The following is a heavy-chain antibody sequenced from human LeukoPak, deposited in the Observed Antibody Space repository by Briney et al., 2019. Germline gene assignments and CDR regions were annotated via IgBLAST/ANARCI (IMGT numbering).Heavy chain of an antibody. J-gene: IGHJ4*02. D-gene: IGHD2-15*01. CDR1: GFTFSSYS. V-gene: IGHV3-30*03. Sequence: GGSLRLSCAASGFTFSSYSMNWVRQAPGKGLEWVAVISYDGSNKYYADSVKGRFTISRDNSKNTLYLQMNSLRAEDTAVYYCARDGSSTPLNEYCSGGSCYHRNYFDYWGQGTLVTVSS. CDR3: ARDGSSTPLNEYCSGGSCYHRNYFDY. CDR2: ISYDGSNK.